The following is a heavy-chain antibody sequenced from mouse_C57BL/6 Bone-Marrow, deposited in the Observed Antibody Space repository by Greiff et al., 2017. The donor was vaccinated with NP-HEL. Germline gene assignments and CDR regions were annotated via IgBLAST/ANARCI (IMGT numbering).Heavy chain of an antibody. J-gene: IGHJ3*01. CDR3: ARDLAWFAY. Sequence: EVKLQQSGPELVKPGASVKISCKASGYTFTDYYMNWVKQSHGKSLEWIGDINPNNGGTSYNQKFKGKATLTVDKSSSTAYMELRSLASEDSAVYYCARDLAWFAYWGQGTLVTVSA. CDR2: INPNNGGT. V-gene: IGHV1-26*01. CDR1: GYTFTDYY.